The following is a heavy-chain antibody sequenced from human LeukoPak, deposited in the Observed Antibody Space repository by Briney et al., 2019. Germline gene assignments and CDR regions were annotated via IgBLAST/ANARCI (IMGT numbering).Heavy chain of an antibody. V-gene: IGHV3-23*01. J-gene: IGHJ5*02. D-gene: IGHD3-22*01. Sequence: GGSLRLSCAASGFTLRSYAMSWVRQAPGKGLEWVSAISGSGGSTYYADSVKGRSTISRDNSKNTLYLQMNSLRAEDTAVYYCAKAGDSSGYYPTEFDPWGQGTLVTVSS. CDR2: ISGSGGST. CDR3: AKAGDSSGYYPTEFDP. CDR1: GFTLRSYA.